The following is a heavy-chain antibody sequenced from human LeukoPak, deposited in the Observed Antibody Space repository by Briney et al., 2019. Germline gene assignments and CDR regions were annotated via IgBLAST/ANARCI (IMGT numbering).Heavy chain of an antibody. J-gene: IGHJ6*04. V-gene: IGHV4-30-2*01. D-gene: IGHD5-12*01. CDR3: ARAIREYYYYYGMDV. Sequence: SETLSLTCAVSGGSISSGGYSWRWVRQQPGKGLEWLGYIYHGGSTYYNPSLKSRVTISVDRSKNQFSLKLSSVTAADTAVYYCARAIREYYYYYGMDVWGKGATVTVSS. CDR2: IYHGGST. CDR1: GGSISSGGYS.